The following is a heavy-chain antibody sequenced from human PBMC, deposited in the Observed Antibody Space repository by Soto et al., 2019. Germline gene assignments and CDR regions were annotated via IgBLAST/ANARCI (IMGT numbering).Heavy chain of an antibody. V-gene: IGHV1-69*01. Sequence: QVQLVQSGAEVKKPGSSVKVSCKASGGTFSSYTINWVRQAPVQGLEWMGGIIPFFGTSNYAQKFQGRVTINAEDSTSTAYMALSSLRSEDTAVYYCARVGYSTNYGMAVWGQGTTVTVSS. CDR2: IIPFFGTS. CDR3: ARVGYSTNYGMAV. D-gene: IGHD1-26*01. CDR1: GGTFSSYT. J-gene: IGHJ6*02.